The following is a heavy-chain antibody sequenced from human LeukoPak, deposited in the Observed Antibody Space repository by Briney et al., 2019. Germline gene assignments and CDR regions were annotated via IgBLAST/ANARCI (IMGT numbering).Heavy chain of an antibody. CDR1: GGSITSYY. CDR3: ARDRSLFDY. Sequence: SETLSLTCTVSGGSITSYYWTYIRRPAGKGLEWIGRIHTSGSTNYNPSLKSRVTMSIDTSKNHFSLNLSSVTAADTAMYYCARDRSLFDYWGQGTLVTVSS. J-gene: IGHJ4*02. V-gene: IGHV4-4*07. CDR2: IHTSGST.